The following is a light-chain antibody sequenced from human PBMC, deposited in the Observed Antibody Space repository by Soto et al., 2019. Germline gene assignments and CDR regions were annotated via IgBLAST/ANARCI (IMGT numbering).Light chain of an antibody. Sequence: DIQMTQSPSSLSASVGDRVTITCRASQSISIYLNWYQLKPGKAPNLLMYGASYLKSGVPTRFSGSGSGTDFTLTISSLQREEFAIYYFIQTDSTREMTFGQGTRLEIK. CDR1: QSISIY. CDR2: GAS. V-gene: IGKV1-39*01. CDR3: IQTDSTREMT. J-gene: IGKJ5*01.